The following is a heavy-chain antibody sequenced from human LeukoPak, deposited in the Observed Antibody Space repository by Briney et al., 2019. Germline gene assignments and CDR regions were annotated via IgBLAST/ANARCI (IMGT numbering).Heavy chain of an antibody. CDR3: ANTDYYDTSALDY. CDR1: GFTFSNYA. D-gene: IGHD3-22*01. V-gene: IGHV3-23*01. Sequence: PGGSLRLSRTAPGFTFSNYAMSWVRQAPGKGLEWVSAIRRTGGSTYYADSVKGRFTISRDNSKNTLYLQMNSLRAEDTAVYYCANTDYYDTSALDYWGQGTLVTVSS. J-gene: IGHJ4*02. CDR2: IRRTGGST.